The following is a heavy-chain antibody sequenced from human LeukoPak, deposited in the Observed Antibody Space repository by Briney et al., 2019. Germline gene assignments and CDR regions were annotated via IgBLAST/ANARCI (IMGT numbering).Heavy chain of an antibody. Sequence: SETLSLTCTVSGDSISTYYWSWIRQPPGKRLEWIGYIYYSGSTNYNPSLKSRVTISVDTSKNQFSLKLSSVTAADTAVYYCARLTSYYYGSGSPHYYGMAVWGQGTTVTVSS. CDR2: IYYSGST. CDR3: ARLTSYYYGSGSPHYYGMAV. D-gene: IGHD3-10*01. CDR1: GDSISTYY. J-gene: IGHJ6*02. V-gene: IGHV4-59*08.